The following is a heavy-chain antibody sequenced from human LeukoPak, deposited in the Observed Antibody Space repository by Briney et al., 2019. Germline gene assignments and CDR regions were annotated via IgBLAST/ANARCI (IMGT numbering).Heavy chain of an antibody. Sequence: GASVKVSCKASGYTFTGYYMHWVRQAPGQGLEWMGWINPNSGGTNYAQKFQGWVTMTRDTSISTAYMELSRLRSDDTAVYYCARHGSGSYPNSYNWFDPWGQGTLVTVSS. CDR3: ARHGSGSYPNSYNWFDP. CDR2: INPNSGGT. V-gene: IGHV1-2*04. CDR1: GYTFTGYY. D-gene: IGHD3-10*01. J-gene: IGHJ5*02.